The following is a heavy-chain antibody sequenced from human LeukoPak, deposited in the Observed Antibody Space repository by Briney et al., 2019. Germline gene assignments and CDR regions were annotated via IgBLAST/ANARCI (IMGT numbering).Heavy chain of an antibody. CDR2: IYQSVTT. J-gene: IGHJ6*04. CDR3: ARGSSYYYSMDV. CDR1: GYSISSGYY. V-gene: IGHV4-38-2*01. Sequence: SETLSLTCAVSGYSISSGYYWGWIRQPPGKGLEWIGSIYQSVTTYYSPSLKSRVAISADTPKNQFSLTLTSVTAADMAVYYCARGSSYYYSMDVWGKGTTVTVSS.